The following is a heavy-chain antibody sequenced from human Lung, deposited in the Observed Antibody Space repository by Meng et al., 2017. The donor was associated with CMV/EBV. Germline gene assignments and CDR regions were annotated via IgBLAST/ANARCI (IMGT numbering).Heavy chain of an antibody. J-gene: IGHJ5*01. CDR2: IRYDGSNK. V-gene: IGHV3-30*02. CDR1: GFNFKSYG. Sequence: GESXKISCAASGFNFKSYGMHWVRQAPGKGLEWVAFIRYDGSNKNYEESVKGRFTISRDNSKNTLYLQMNSLTVEDTALYYCAKSSNSVPRWFDSWGQGARVTFAS. D-gene: IGHD2-15*01. CDR3: AKSSNSVPRWFDS.